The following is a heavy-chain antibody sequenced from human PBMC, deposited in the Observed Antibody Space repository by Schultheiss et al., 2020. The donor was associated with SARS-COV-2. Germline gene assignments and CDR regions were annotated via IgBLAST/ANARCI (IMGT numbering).Heavy chain of an antibody. CDR1: GFTFSSYW. CDR2: IKSKTDGGTT. V-gene: IGHV3-15*01. Sequence: GGSLRLSCAASGFTFSSYWMSWVRQAPGKGLEWVGRIKSKTDGGTTEYAASVKGRFTISRDDSKSIAYLQMNSLKTEDTAVYYCTRDSNPTIFGVDDYYYYYMDVWGKGTTVTVSS. D-gene: IGHD3-3*01. J-gene: IGHJ6*03. CDR3: TRDSNPTIFGVDDYYYYYMDV.